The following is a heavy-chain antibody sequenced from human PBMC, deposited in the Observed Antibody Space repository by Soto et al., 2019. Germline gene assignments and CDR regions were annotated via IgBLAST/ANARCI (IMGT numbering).Heavy chain of an antibody. Sequence: GGSLRLSCAGSGFTFSYYAMNWVRQAPGKGLEWVSASGGGGSSTYYADSVKGRFTISRDNSKNTLYLQMNSLRAEDTAVYYCAKDSRGYSRPIDYWGQGTLVTVSS. V-gene: IGHV3-23*01. CDR3: AKDSRGYSRPIDY. CDR1: GFTFSYYA. J-gene: IGHJ4*02. D-gene: IGHD6-13*01. CDR2: SGGGGSST.